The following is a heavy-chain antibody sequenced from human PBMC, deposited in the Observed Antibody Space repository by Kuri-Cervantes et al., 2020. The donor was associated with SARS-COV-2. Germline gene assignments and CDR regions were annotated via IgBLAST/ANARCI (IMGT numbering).Heavy chain of an antibody. V-gene: IGHV1-24*01. Sequence: ASVKVSCKVSGYTLTELSMHWVRQAPGKGLEWMGGFDPEDGETMYAQKFQGRVTMTEDTSTDTTYMEMSSLKSEDTAVYYCATVIPRWDARMALNYYYTLDVWGQGTTVTVSS. CDR1: GYTLTELS. J-gene: IGHJ6*02. CDR2: FDPEDGET. D-gene: IGHD1-26*01. CDR3: ATVIPRWDARMALNYYYTLDV.